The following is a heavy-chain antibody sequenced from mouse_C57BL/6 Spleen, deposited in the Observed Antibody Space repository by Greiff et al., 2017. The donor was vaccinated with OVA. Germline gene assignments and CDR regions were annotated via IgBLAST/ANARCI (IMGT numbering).Heavy chain of an antibody. CDR1: GYAFTNYL. Sequence: QVHVKQSGAELVRPGTSVKVSCKASGYAFTNYLIEWVKQRPGQGLEWIGVINPGSGGTNYNEKFKGKATLTADKSSSTAYMQLSSLTSEDSAVYFCARRGYGSSSYAMDYWGQGTSVTVSS. CDR3: ARRGYGSSSYAMDY. D-gene: IGHD1-1*01. V-gene: IGHV1-54*01. CDR2: INPGSGGT. J-gene: IGHJ4*01.